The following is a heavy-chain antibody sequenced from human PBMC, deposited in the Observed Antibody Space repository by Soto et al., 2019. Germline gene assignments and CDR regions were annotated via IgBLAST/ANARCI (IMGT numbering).Heavy chain of an antibody. D-gene: IGHD3-3*01. CDR1: GASISSGGYS. Sequence: TLSLTCAGSGASISSGGYSWSRSRQRLGKGQEWIGYIYHSGSTYYNPSLKSRVTISGDRSKNQFSLKLSSVTAADTAVYYCARGTRVFGVQTFWNRIDPWGQGTQVTGSS. J-gene: IGHJ5*02. CDR2: IYHSGST. V-gene: IGHV4-30-2*01. CDR3: ARGTRVFGVQTFWNRIDP.